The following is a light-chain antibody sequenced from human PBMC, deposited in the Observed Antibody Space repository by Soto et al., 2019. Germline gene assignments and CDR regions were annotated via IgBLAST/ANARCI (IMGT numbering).Light chain of an antibody. CDR2: DAS. J-gene: IGKJ4*01. Sequence: EIVLTQSPATLSLSPGERATLSCRASQSVSSYLAWYQQKPGQAPRLLIYDASNRATGIPARFSGSGSGTDFTLPLSRLEPEDFAVYYCQQRSNWPPALTFGGGTKVEIK. V-gene: IGKV3-11*01. CDR3: QQRSNWPPALT. CDR1: QSVSSY.